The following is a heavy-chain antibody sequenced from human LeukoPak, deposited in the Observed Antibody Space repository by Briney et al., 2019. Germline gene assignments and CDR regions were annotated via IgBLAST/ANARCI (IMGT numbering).Heavy chain of an antibody. CDR2: ISYDGSNK. CDR3: AKDSCSGGSCYFDY. V-gene: IGHV3-30*18. J-gene: IGHJ4*02. Sequence: PGRSLRLSCAASGFTFSSYGMHWVRQAPGRGLEWVAVISYDGSNKYYADSVKGRFTISRDNSKNTLYLQMNSLRAEDTAVYYCAKDSCSGGSCYFDYWGQGTLVTVST. D-gene: IGHD2-15*01. CDR1: GFTFSSYG.